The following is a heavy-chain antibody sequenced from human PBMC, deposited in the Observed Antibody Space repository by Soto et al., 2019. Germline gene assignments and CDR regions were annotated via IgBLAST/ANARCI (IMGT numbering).Heavy chain of an antibody. J-gene: IGHJ5*02. CDR3: ARGVGSGTYYNQYNWFDP. V-gene: IGHV1-18*01. CDR1: GYTFTSYG. Sequence: ASVKVSCKASGYTFTSYGISWVRQAPGQGLEWKGWINTYNGNTKHTQKHQGRVTKTTDTSTSTTYMELMSLSFDDTAVYYCARGVGSGTYYNQYNWFDPWG. D-gene: IGHD3-10*01. CDR2: INTYNGNT.